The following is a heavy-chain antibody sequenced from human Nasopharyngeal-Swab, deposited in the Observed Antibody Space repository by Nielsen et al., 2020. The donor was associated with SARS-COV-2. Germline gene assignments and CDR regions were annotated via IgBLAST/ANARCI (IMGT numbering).Heavy chain of an antibody. CDR2: IKQDGSEK. CDR3: AKVYGGSEFDP. D-gene: IGHD4-23*01. V-gene: IGHV3-7*01. CDR1: GFPFNIYW. Sequence: GESLTISCAASGFPFNIYWMSWVRQAPGKGLEWVANIKQDGSEKYYVNSVKGRFTISRDNAKNSLYLQMNSLRAEDTAVYYCAKVYGGSEFDPWGQGTLVTVSS. J-gene: IGHJ5*02.